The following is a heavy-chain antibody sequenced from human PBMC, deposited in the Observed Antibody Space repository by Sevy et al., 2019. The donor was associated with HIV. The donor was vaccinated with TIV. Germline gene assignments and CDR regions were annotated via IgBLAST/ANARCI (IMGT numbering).Heavy chain of an antibody. CDR2: IYYSGRT. D-gene: IGHD3-22*01. CDR3: ARGPSREVTMIVVVKGGFDY. J-gene: IGHJ4*02. Sequence: LETLSLPCTVSGGSISSYYWSWIREPPGKGLEWIGYIYYSGRTNYNPSLKSRVTISVDTSKNQFSLKLSSVTAADTAVYYCARGPSREVTMIVVVKGGFDYWGQGTLVTVSS. V-gene: IGHV4-59*01. CDR1: GGSISSYY.